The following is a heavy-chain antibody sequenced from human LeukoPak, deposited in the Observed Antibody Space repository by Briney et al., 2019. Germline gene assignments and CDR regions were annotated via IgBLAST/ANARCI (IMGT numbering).Heavy chain of an antibody. CDR3: ARHPSIYCSGGSCYGY. CDR1: GGSISSYY. Sequence: KPSETLSLTCTVSGGSISSYYWGWIRQPPGKGLEWIGSIYYSGSTYYNPSLKSRVTISVDTSKNQFSLKLSSVTAADTAVYYCARHPSIYCSGGSCYGYWGQGTLVTVSS. J-gene: IGHJ4*02. CDR2: IYYSGST. D-gene: IGHD2-15*01. V-gene: IGHV4-39*01.